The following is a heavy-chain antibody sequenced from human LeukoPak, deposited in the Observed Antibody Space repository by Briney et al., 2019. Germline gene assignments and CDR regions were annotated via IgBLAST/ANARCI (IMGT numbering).Heavy chain of an antibody. V-gene: IGHV3-23*01. Sequence: GGTLRLSCAASGFTFSSYGMSWVRQAPGKGLEWVSSISGSGGNVYYAGSVRGRFTISRDDSKNTVYLQMNSLKASDTAMYYCARHSSSGYSYWGQGTLVTVSS. J-gene: IGHJ4*02. CDR2: ISGSGGNV. D-gene: IGHD3-22*01. CDR3: ARHSSSGYSY. CDR1: GFTFSSYG.